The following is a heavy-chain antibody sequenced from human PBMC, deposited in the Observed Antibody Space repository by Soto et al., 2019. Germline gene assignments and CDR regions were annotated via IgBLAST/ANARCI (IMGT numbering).Heavy chain of an antibody. D-gene: IGHD2-8*01. CDR1: GYTFTNYW. V-gene: IGHV5-51*01. CDR3: ARGDSTDCSNGVCSFFYNHDMDV. Sequence: GESLKISCKGSGYTFTNYWIGWVRQMPGKGLEWMGIIYPGDSDTKYNPSFQGQVTMTTDTSISTASMELTRLTSDDTAIYYCARGDSTDCSNGVCSFFYNHDMDVWGQGTTVTVSS. CDR2: IYPGDSDT. J-gene: IGHJ6*02.